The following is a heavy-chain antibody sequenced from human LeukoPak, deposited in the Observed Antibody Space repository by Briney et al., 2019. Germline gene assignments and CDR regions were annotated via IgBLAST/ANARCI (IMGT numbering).Heavy chain of an antibody. CDR2: IYPGDSDT. J-gene: IGHJ6*03. V-gene: IGHV5-51*01. CDR3: ARLPMVRGVIRYYYYYMDV. CDR1: GYSFTSYW. D-gene: IGHD3-10*01. Sequence: GESLKISCKGSGYSFTSYWIGWVRQMPGKGLEWMGIIYPGDSDTRYSPSFQGQVTISADKSISTAYLQWSSLKASDTAMFYCARLPMVRGVIRYYYYYMDVWGKGTTVTVSS.